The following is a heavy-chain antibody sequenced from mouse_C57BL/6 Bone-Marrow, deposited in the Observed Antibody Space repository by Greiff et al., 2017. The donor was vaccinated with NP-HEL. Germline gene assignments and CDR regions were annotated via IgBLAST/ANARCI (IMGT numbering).Heavy chain of an antibody. V-gene: IGHV1-69*01. Sequence: QVQLKEPGAELVMPGASVKLSCKASGYTFTSYWMHWVKQRPGQGLEWIGEIDPSDSYTNYNQKFKGKSTLTVDKSSSTAYMQLSSLTSEDSAVYYCARPSVVDPYYFDYWGQGTTLTVSS. CDR1: GYTFTSYW. D-gene: IGHD1-1*01. J-gene: IGHJ2*01. CDR2: IDPSDSYT. CDR3: ARPSVVDPYYFDY.